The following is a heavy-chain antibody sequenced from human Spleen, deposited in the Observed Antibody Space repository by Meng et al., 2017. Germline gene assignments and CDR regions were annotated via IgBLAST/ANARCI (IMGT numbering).Heavy chain of an antibody. CDR2: ISAYNGRT. V-gene: IGHV1-18*01. CDR1: GFTFTHHG. CDR3: ATTYGSGP. D-gene: IGHD3-10*01. Sequence: QVQLVQSGAEVKKPGASMKVSCKASGFTFTHHGFSWVRQAPGQELEWVGWISAYNGRTSYSQKLQGRVTMTTDTSTSTVYMEVRSLRSDDTAVYFCATTYGSGPWGQGTLVTVSS. J-gene: IGHJ5*02.